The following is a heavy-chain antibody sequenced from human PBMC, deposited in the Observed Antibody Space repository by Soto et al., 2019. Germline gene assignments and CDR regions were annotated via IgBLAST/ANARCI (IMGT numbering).Heavy chain of an antibody. V-gene: IGHV4-4*02. CDR1: GVSLSYSVS. CDR3: AGVFLASSYFAF. J-gene: IGHJ4*02. Sequence: SETLSLTCDVSGVSLSYSVSWSWVRQSPGKGLEWIGEIYQSGKTNYNPSLRSRVIISMDNSKNHFTLQMSSVTAADTAVYYIAGVFLASSYFAFGGQGPPVPVPS. D-gene: IGHD3-3*01. CDR2: IYQSGKT.